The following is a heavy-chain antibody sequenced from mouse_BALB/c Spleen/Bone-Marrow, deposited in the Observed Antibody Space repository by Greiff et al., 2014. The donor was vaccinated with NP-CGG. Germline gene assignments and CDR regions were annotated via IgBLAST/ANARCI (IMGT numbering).Heavy chain of an antibody. CDR3: ARSCGAYGYDGGYYFDY. V-gene: IGHV1S34*01. D-gene: IGHD2-2*01. CDR2: ISCYNGAT. J-gene: IGHJ2*01. Sequence: LVKTGASVKISCKASGYSFTGYYMHWVKQSHGKSLEWIGYISCYNGATSYNQKFKGKATFTVDTSSSTAYMQFNSLTTEGSAGFYCARSCGAYGYDGGYYFDYWGQGTTLTVSS. CDR1: GYSFTGYY.